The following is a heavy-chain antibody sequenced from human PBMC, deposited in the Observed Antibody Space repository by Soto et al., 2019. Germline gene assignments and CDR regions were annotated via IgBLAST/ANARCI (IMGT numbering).Heavy chain of an antibody. J-gene: IGHJ6*02. D-gene: IGHD5-12*01. Sequence: GASVKVSCKASGYTFTGYYMHWVRQAPGQGLEWMGWINPNSGGTNYAQKFQGRVTMTRDTSISTAYMELSRLRPDDKAVYYCARDKDMVATIGRFYYGRDGMRQGTTGT. CDR1: GYTFTGYY. CDR3: ARDKDMVATIGRFYYGRDG. CDR2: INPNSGGT. V-gene: IGHV1-2*02.